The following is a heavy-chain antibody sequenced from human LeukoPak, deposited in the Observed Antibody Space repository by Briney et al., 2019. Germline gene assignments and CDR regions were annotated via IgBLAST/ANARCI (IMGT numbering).Heavy chain of an antibody. V-gene: IGHV3-7*01. CDR2: IKQDGSEK. J-gene: IGHJ4*02. D-gene: IGHD6-13*01. CDR3: ARDSSGYSSSWYRDYLDY. CDR1: GFTFSIYW. Sequence: GGSLKLSCAASGFTFSIYWMSWVRQAPGKGLEWVANIKQDGSEKYYVDSVKGRFTISRDNAKNSLYLQMNSLRAEDTAVYYCARDSSGYSSSWYRDYLDYWGQGTLVTVSS.